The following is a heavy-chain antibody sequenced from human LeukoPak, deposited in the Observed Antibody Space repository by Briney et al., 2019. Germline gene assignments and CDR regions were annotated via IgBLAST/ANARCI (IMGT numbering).Heavy chain of an antibody. CDR3: ARDTVVRGVIMAYYYYYMDV. D-gene: IGHD3-10*01. CDR1: GYTFTGYY. Sequence: ASVKVSCKASGYTFTGYYMHWVRQAPGQGLEWMGWINPNSGGTNYAQKFQGRVTMTRDTSISTAYMELSRLRSDDTAVYYCARDTVVRGVIMAYYYYYMDVWGKGTTVTISS. J-gene: IGHJ6*03. CDR2: INPNSGGT. V-gene: IGHV1-2*02.